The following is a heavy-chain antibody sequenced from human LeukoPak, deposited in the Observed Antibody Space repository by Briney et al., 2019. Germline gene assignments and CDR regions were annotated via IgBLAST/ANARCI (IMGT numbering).Heavy chain of an antibody. CDR3: AREPGSERYGMDV. Sequence: PGGSLRLSCAASGFTFSSYSMNWVRQAPGKGLEWVSSISSSSSYIYYADSVKGRFTISRDNAKNSLYLQMNSLRAEDTAVYYCAREPGSERYGMDVWGQGTTVTVSS. CDR2: ISSSSSYI. D-gene: IGHD3-10*01. CDR1: GFTFSSYS. V-gene: IGHV3-21*01. J-gene: IGHJ6*02.